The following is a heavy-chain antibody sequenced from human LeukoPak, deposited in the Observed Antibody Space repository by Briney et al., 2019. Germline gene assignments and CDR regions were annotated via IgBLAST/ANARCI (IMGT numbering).Heavy chain of an antibody. D-gene: IGHD3-3*01. CDR3: ARDPTIFGVVIPHDY. V-gene: IGHV1-18*01. CDR2: ISAYNGNT. Sequence: ASVKVSCKASGYTFTSYGISWVRQAPGQGLEWMGWISAYNGNTNYAQKLQGRVTMTTDTSTSTAHMELRSLRSDDTAVYYCARDPTIFGVVIPHDYWGQGTLVTVSS. CDR1: GYTFTSYG. J-gene: IGHJ4*02.